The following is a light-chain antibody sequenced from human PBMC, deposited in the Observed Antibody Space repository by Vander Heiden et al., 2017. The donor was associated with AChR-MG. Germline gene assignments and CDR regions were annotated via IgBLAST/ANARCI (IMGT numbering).Light chain of an antibody. CDR3: QQEDRTPYT. CDR1: QSVLYSANNKNY. CDR2: WAS. Sequence: DIVMTQSPDSLAVSLGESATINCKSSQSVLYSANNKNYLVWYQQKPGQPPKMLIYWASNRESGVSDRFSGSGSGTDFTLTISSLQAEDVAVYYCQQEDRTPYTFGQRTKLEIK. J-gene: IGKJ2*01. V-gene: IGKV4-1*01.